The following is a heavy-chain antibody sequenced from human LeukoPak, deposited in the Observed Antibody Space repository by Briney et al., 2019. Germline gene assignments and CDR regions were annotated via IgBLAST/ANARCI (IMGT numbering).Heavy chain of an antibody. CDR3: ARASYSSGWYYFDY. CDR1: GFTFSSYG. J-gene: IGHJ4*02. V-gene: IGHV3-33*01. CDR2: IWYDGSNK. Sequence: GRSLRLSCAASGFTFSSYGMHWVRQAPGKGLEWVAVIWYDGSNKYYADSVEGRFTISRDNSKNTLYLQMNSLRAEDTAVYYCARASYSSGWYYFDYWGQGTLVTVSS. D-gene: IGHD6-19*01.